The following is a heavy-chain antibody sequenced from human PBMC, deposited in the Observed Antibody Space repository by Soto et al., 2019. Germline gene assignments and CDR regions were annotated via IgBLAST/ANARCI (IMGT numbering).Heavy chain of an antibody. Sequence: EVQLVESGGGLVQPGRSLRLSCTASGFTFGDYAMSWFRQAPGKGLEGVGFIRSKAYGGTTEYAASVKGRFTISRDDSKRIAYLQMNSLKTEDTAVYYCTREDDYGEEPPLDYWGQGTLVTVSS. CDR2: IRSKAYGGTT. CDR3: TREDDYGEEPPLDY. V-gene: IGHV3-49*03. CDR1: GFTFGDYA. D-gene: IGHD3-16*01. J-gene: IGHJ4*02.